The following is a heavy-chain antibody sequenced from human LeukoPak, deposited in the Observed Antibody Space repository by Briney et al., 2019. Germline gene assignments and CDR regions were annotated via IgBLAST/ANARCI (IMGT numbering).Heavy chain of an antibody. CDR3: ARDLYGDLNY. D-gene: IGHD4-17*01. CDR2: ISGSGGYT. V-gene: IGHV3-23*01. Sequence: GGSLRLSCAASGFTFSSYAISWVRQAPGKGLEWVSAISGSGGYTYYADSVKGRFTISRDNSKNTLYLQMNSLRADDTAVYYCARDLYGDLNYWGQGTLVTVSS. J-gene: IGHJ4*02. CDR1: GFTFSSYA.